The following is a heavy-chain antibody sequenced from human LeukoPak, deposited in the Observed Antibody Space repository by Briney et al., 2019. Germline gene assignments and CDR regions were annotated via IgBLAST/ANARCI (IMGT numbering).Heavy chain of an antibody. D-gene: IGHD6-19*01. J-gene: IGHJ4*02. CDR3: AREYTLYRSGWFLDY. Sequence: SETLSLTCTVSGDSNTNTIYYWAWIRQPPGRGLEWIATIDYSGGTYYNPSLKSRATISIDTSKNQFSLKLSSVTAADTAVYYCAREYTLYRSGWFLDYWGQGTVVAVSS. CDR2: IDYSGGT. V-gene: IGHV4-39*07. CDR1: GDSNTNTIYY.